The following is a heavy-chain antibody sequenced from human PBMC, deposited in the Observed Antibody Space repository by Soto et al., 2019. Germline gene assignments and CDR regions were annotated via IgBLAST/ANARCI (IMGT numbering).Heavy chain of an antibody. D-gene: IGHD3-10*01. CDR1: GGSISSYY. CDR3: ARGVGYGSGKWFDP. V-gene: IGHV4-59*01. CDR2: IYYTGTT. J-gene: IGHJ5*02. Sequence: SETLSLTCTVSGGSISSYYWSWIRQPPGKGLEWIGYIYYTGTTNYNPSLKSRVTISVDTSKNQFSLKLSSVTTADTAVYYCARGVGYGSGKWFDPWGQGTLVTVSS.